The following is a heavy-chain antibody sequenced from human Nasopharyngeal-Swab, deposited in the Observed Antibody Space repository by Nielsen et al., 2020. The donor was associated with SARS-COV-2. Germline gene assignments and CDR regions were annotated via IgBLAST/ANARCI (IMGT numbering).Heavy chain of an antibody. J-gene: IGHJ4*02. Sequence: SETLSLTCSVSGGSISNYHWNWIRQPPGKGLEWIGYIYYSGSTNYNPSLKSRVTISVDTSKNQFFLKLSSVTAADTAVYYCARRGEGYGDYLDYWGQGTLVTVSS. D-gene: IGHD4-17*01. CDR3: ARRGEGYGDYLDY. CDR1: GGSISNYH. CDR2: IYYSGST. V-gene: IGHV4-59*08.